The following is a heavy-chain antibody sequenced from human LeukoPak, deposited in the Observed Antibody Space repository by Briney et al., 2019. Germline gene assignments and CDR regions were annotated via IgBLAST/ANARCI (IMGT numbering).Heavy chain of an antibody. CDR3: AREWFGELLPRPYFGY. CDR2: INPNSGGT. J-gene: IGHJ4*02. D-gene: IGHD3-10*01. CDR1: GYTFTGYY. Sequence: GASVKVSCKASGYTFTGYYMHWVRQAPGQGLEWMGWINPNSGGTNYAQKFQGRVTMTRDTSISTAYMELSRLRSDDTAVYYCAREWFGELLPRPYFGYWGQGTLVTVSS. V-gene: IGHV1-2*02.